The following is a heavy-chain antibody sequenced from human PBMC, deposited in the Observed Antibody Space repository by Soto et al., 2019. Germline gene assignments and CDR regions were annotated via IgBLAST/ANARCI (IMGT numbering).Heavy chain of an antibody. CDR3: ARVTASGWFVNGRDYFDH. CDR1: GFTFGNYY. J-gene: IGHJ4*02. Sequence: RRLSCNVSGFTFGNYYMSWIRQAPGKGLESISYISSRGVTIYYADSVKGRFTISRDNAKNSLFLQMDSLRAEDTAVYYCARVTASGWFVNGRDYFDHWGQGTLVTVSS. V-gene: IGHV3-11*01. CDR2: ISSRGVTI. D-gene: IGHD6-19*01.